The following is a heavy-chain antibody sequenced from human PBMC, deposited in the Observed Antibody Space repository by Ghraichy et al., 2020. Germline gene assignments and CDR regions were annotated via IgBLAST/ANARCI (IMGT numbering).Heavy chain of an antibody. CDR1: GFTFSSYA. CDR3: AKDLLITMVRGVYWFDP. V-gene: IGHV3-23*01. J-gene: IGHJ5*02. D-gene: IGHD3-10*01. Sequence: GGSLRLSCAASGFTFSSYAMSWVRQAPGKGLEWVSAISGSGGSTYYADSVKGRFTISRDNSKNTLYLQMNSLRAEDTAVYYCAKDLLITMVRGVYWFDPWGQGTLVTVSS. CDR2: ISGSGGST.